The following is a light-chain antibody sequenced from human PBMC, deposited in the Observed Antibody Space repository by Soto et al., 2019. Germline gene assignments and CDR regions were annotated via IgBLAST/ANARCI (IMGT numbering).Light chain of an antibody. CDR2: SAS. Sequence: DIQMTQSPSSVSASVGDRVTITCRASQGISSWLAWYQKKPGKAPNLLIYSASSLQRGVPSRFSGSGSGTDFTLTIRSLQPEDFATYYCLQTHSFPLTFGGGTKV. V-gene: IGKV1-12*01. CDR1: QGISSW. CDR3: LQTHSFPLT. J-gene: IGKJ4*01.